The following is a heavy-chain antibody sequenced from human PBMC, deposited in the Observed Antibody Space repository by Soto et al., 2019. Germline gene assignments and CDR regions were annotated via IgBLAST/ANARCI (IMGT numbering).Heavy chain of an antibody. CDR2: ISAYNGNT. CDR1: GYTFTSDG. Sequence: ASVNVSGMSSGYTFTSDGTSCVRQAQGPGLDWMGWISAYNGNTNYAQKLQGRVTMTRDTSISTAYMELSKLRSDDTAVYYCAISRYCSGYRYTNSLYYFDYWGQGALVTVSS. J-gene: IGHJ4*02. V-gene: IGHV1-18*04. CDR3: AISRYCSGYRYTNSLYYFDY. D-gene: IGHD2-15*01.